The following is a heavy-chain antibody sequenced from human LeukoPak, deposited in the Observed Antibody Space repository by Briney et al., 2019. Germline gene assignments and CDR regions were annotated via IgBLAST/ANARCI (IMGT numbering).Heavy chain of an antibody. J-gene: IGHJ6*03. V-gene: IGHV1-8*01. CDR2: MNPNSGNT. CDR3: ARENVVVTAILNYYYYMDV. D-gene: IGHD2-21*02. CDR1: GYTFTSYD. Sequence: GASVKVSCKASGYTFTSYDINWVRQATGQGLEWMGWMNPNSGNTGYAQKFQGRVTMTRNTSISTAYMELSSLRSEDTAVYYCARENVVVTAILNYYYYMDVWGKGTTVTVSS.